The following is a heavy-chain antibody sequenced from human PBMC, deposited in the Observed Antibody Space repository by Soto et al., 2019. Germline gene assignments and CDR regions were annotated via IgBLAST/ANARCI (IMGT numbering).Heavy chain of an antibody. J-gene: IGHJ4*02. CDR2: VYYSGST. V-gene: IGHV4-39*01. Sequence: SETLSLTCTVSGGSVSSRSYYWGWVRQPPGKGLEWIGSVYYSGSTYYNPSLESRVTISVDKSKNQFSLKLMSLSAADTAVYYCGRLEGLATISYYFDYWGQGALVTVSS. D-gene: IGHD3-9*01. CDR3: GRLEGLATISYYFDY. CDR1: GGSVSSRSYY.